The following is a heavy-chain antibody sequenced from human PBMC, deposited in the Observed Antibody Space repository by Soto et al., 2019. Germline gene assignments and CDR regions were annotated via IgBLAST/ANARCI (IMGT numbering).Heavy chain of an antibody. V-gene: IGHV3-23*01. D-gene: IGHD1-26*01. Sequence: GGSLRLSCAASGFTFSSYAMSWFRQAPGEGLEWVSALSNGGGTTHYADSVKGRFTISRDNSKNTLYLQVSSLRVEDTAIYYCAKDMYGSRRGSFDYWGQGTLVTVSS. J-gene: IGHJ4*02. CDR1: GFTFSSYA. CDR2: LSNGGGTT. CDR3: AKDMYGSRRGSFDY.